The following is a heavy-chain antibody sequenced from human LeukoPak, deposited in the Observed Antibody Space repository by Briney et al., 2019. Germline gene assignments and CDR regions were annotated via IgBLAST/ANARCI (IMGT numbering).Heavy chain of an antibody. CDR1: GGSISSYS. J-gene: IGHJ3*02. Sequence: SETLSLTCTVSGGSISSYSWSWIRQSPGKGLEWIGSNYYSGSTNYNPSLKSRATMSVDTSKNQFSLKLSSVTAADTAVYYCARHGGESIVATILHAFDIWGQGTMVTVSS. D-gene: IGHD5-12*01. CDR3: ARHGGESIVATILHAFDI. CDR2: NYYSGST. V-gene: IGHV4-59*08.